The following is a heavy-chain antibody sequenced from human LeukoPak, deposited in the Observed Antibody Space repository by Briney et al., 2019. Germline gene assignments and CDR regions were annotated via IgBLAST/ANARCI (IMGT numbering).Heavy chain of an antibody. V-gene: IGHV3-30*02. CDR1: GFTFSSYG. D-gene: IGHD3/OR15-3a*01. CDR2: IRYDGSNK. Sequence: GGSLRLSCAASGFTFSSYGMHWVRQAPGKGLEWVAFIRYDGSNKYYADSVKGRFTISRDNSKNTLYLQMDSLRAEDTAVYYCAKENGLHRHYFDCWGQGTLVTVSS. CDR3: AKENGLHRHYFDC. J-gene: IGHJ4*02.